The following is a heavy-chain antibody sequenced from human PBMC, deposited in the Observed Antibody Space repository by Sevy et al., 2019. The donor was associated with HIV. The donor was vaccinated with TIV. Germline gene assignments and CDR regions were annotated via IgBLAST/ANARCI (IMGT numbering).Heavy chain of an antibody. D-gene: IGHD3-16*01. CDR1: GFTFSDYG. CDR3: ARVSTVGAMMDALDT. CDR2: MSIDGNDK. V-gene: IGHV3-30*03. Sequence: GGSLRLSCAASGFTFSDYGVHWVRQTPHKGLEWVAVMSIDGNDKHYADSARGRFTISRDKSKNTLFLELNSLRHEDTAVYFCARVSTVGAMMDALDTWGQGTMVTVS. J-gene: IGHJ3*02.